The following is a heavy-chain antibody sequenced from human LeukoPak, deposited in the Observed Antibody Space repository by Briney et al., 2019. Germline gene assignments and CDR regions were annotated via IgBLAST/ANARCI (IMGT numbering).Heavy chain of an antibody. Sequence: PGGSLRLSCAASGFTFSSYAMHWVRQAPGKGLEWVAVISYDGSNKYYADSVKGRFTITRDNSKNTLYLQMNSLKTEDTAVYYCPKDLTSDFGGAFDPWGQGTLVTVSS. CDR3: PKDLTSDFGGAFDP. CDR2: ISYDGSNK. D-gene: IGHD3-10*01. CDR1: GFTFSSYA. V-gene: IGHV3-30-3*01. J-gene: IGHJ5*02.